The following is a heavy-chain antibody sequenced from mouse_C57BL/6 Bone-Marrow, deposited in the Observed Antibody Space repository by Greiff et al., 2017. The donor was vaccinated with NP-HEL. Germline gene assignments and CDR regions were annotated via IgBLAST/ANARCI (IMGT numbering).Heavy chain of an antibody. CDR1: GFSLTSYA. CDR2: IWTGGGT. J-gene: IGHJ4*01. V-gene: IGHV2-9-1*01. Sequence: QVQLQQSGPGLVAPSQSLSITCTVPGFSLTSYAVSWVRQPPGKGLEWLGVIWTGGGTNYTSDLQSRLSLSKDNSKSQVFLKMNSLQTYYTARYYCARKGLYYAMDYWGQGTSVTVSS. CDR3: ARKGLYYAMDY.